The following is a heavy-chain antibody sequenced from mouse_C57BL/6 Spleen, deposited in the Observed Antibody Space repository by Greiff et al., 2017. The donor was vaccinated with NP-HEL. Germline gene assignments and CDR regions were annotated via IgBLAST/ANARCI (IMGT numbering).Heavy chain of an antibody. CDR2: IYPGDGDT. Sequence: QVQLQQSGAELVKPGASVKISCKASGYAFSSYWMNWVKQRPGKGLEWIGQIYPGDGDTNYNGKFKGKATLTADKSSSTAYMKLSSLTSEDSAVYYCARKEGSSHPFAYWGQGTLVTVSA. J-gene: IGHJ3*01. V-gene: IGHV1-80*01. CDR1: GYAFSSYW. CDR3: ARKEGSSHPFAY. D-gene: IGHD1-1*01.